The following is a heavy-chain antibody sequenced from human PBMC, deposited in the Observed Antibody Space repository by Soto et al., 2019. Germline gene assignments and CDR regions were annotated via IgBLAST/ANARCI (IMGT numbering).Heavy chain of an antibody. CDR2: IYYSGST. D-gene: IGHD3-16*01. Sequence: PSETLSLTCTVSGGSISSGGYYCSWIRQHPGKGLEWIGYIYYSGSTYYNPSLKSRVSISVDTSKNQFSLKLSSVTAADTAVYYCALRLGDPGRLYSGYWGQGTLVTVSS. CDR1: GGSISSGGYY. J-gene: IGHJ4*02. CDR3: ALRLGDPGRLYSGY. V-gene: IGHV4-31*03.